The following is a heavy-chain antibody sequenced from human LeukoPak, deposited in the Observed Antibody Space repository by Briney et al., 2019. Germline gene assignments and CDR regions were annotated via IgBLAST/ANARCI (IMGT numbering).Heavy chain of an antibody. J-gene: IGHJ4*02. Sequence: ASVKVSGKASGYTFTSYGISWVRQAPGQGLEWIGWISAYNGNTNYEQKLQGRVTMTTDTSTSTAYMELRSLRSDDKAVYYCARAPGLEPVTRVDYWGQGTLVTVSS. CDR2: ISAYNGNT. V-gene: IGHV1-18*01. CDR1: GYTFTSYG. D-gene: IGHD1-1*01. CDR3: ARAPGLEPVTRVDY.